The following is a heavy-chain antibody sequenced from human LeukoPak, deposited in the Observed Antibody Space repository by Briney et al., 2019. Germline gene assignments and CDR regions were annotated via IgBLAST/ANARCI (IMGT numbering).Heavy chain of an antibody. CDR1: GGSFSGYY. CDR2: INHSGST. J-gene: IGHJ4*02. V-gene: IGHV4-34*01. D-gene: IGHD3-22*01. Sequence: SETLSLTCAVYGGSFSGYYWSWIRLPPGKGLEWIGEINHSGSTNYNPSLKSRVTISVDTSKNQFSLKLSSVTAADTAVYYCARVRLYYYDSSGPRGYFDYWGQGTLVTASS. CDR3: ARVRLYYYDSSGPRGYFDY.